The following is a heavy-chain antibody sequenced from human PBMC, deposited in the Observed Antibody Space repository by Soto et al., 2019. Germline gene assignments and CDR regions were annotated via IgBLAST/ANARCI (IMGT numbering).Heavy chain of an antibody. CDR2: IIPIFGTA. CDR3: ASGRSSWRYYFDY. J-gene: IGHJ4*02. V-gene: IGHV1-69*13. Sequence: GASVKVSCKASGGTFSSYAISWVRQAPGQGLEWMGGIIPIFGTANYAQKFQGRVTITADESTSTAYMELSSLRSEDTAVYYCASGRSSWRYYFDYWGQGTLVTVSS. D-gene: IGHD6-13*01. CDR1: GGTFSSYA.